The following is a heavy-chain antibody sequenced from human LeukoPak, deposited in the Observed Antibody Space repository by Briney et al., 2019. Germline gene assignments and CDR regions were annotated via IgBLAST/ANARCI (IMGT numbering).Heavy chain of an antibody. Sequence: PGRSLRLSCAASGFTFSSYGMHWVRQAPGKGLGWVAVIWYDGSNKYYADSVKGRFTISRDNSKNTLYLQMNSLRAEDTAVYYCARAATSIRPSDYWGQGTLVTVSS. CDR3: ARAATSIRPSDY. J-gene: IGHJ4*02. V-gene: IGHV3-33*01. CDR2: IWYDGSNK. CDR1: GFTFSSYG.